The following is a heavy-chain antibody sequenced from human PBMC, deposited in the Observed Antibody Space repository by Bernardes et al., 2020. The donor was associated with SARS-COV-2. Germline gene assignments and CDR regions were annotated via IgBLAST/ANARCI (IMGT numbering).Heavy chain of an antibody. J-gene: IGHJ3*02. CDR3: ANYPTHVDIAVAGTYAFDI. V-gene: IGHV3-30*18. D-gene: IGHD6-19*01. CDR1: GFTFSTHG. CDR2: VSYDGNNK. Sequence: PGGSLRLSCAASGFTFSTHGMHWVRQAPGKGLEWVAVVSYDGNNKFYADSVKGRFTISRDNSKNTLYLQMNSLRDEDTAVYYCANYPTHVDIAVAGTYAFDIWGQGTMVTVSS.